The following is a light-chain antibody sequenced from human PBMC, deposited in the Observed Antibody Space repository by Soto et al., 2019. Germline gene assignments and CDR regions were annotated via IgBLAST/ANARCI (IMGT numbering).Light chain of an antibody. J-gene: IGKJ1*01. CDR2: KAS. CDR1: QNIGIW. Sequence: IQMTQSPSTLSASIGDRVAITCRASQNIGIWLAWYEQRPGKAPRFLIYKASTLESGVPSRFSGSGSGTEFTLTISSLQPDDFATYYCQQYNDYSWTFGPGTKVEIK. CDR3: QQYNDYSWT. V-gene: IGKV1-5*03.